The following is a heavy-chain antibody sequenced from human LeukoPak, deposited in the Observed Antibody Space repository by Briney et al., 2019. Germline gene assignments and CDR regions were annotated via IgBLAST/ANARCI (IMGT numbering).Heavy chain of an antibody. D-gene: IGHD3-10*01. J-gene: IGHJ4*02. CDR3: ASSARSGSRDPYFDY. Sequence: SQTLSLTCTVSGGSISSGSYYWSWIRQPAGKGLEWIGRIYTSGSTNYNPSLKSRVTISVDTSKNQFSLKLSSVTAADTAVYYCASSARSGSRDPYFDYWGQGTLVTVSS. CDR2: IYTSGST. CDR1: GGSISSGSYY. V-gene: IGHV4-61*02.